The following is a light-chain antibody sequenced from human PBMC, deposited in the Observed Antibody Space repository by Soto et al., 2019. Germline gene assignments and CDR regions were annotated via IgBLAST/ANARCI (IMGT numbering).Light chain of an antibody. V-gene: IGLV2-14*01. Sequence: QSVLTQPASVSGSPGQSITISCTGSSSDIGGYTYVSWYQQYPGEAPKLLIYEVAHRPSGVSSRFSGSKSGDTASLTISGLQAEDEADYYCSSYTSTSLPFVFGTGTKVTVL. J-gene: IGLJ1*01. CDR1: SSDIGGYTY. CDR3: SSYTSTSLPFV. CDR2: EVA.